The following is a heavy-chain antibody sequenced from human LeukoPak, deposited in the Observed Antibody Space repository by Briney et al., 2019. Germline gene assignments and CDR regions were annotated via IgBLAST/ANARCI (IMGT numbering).Heavy chain of an antibody. CDR1: GGSVRSYW. D-gene: IGHD1-26*01. CDR2: IYSTGST. CDR3: ARQGYTVSYYFLDY. V-gene: IGHV4-59*10. Sequence: SETLSLTCDVSGGSVRSYWWGWVRQPAGKGLEWVGRIYSTGSTRFNPSLKSRLTLSIDTSTKQFSLKLTSVTAADTAVYFCARQGYTVSYYFLDYWSQGTLVTVSS. J-gene: IGHJ4*02.